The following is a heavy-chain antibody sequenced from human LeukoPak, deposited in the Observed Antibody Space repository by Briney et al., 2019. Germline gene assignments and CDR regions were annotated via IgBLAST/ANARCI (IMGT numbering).Heavy chain of an antibody. Sequence: PSETLSLTCTVSGGSISSSSYYWGWIRQPPGKGLEWIGSIYYSGSTYYNPSLKSRVTISVDTSKNQFSLKLSSVTAADTAVYYCARERSTNDAFDIWGQGTMVTVSS. CDR2: IYYSGST. J-gene: IGHJ3*02. CDR1: GGSISSSSYY. V-gene: IGHV4-39*07. CDR3: ARERSTNDAFDI. D-gene: IGHD1-26*01.